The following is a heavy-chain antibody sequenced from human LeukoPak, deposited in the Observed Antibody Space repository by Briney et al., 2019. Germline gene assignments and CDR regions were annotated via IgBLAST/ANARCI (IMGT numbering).Heavy chain of an antibody. CDR2: INHSGRT. J-gene: IGHJ6*03. D-gene: IGHD3-9*01. CDR1: AGSSSGYY. CDR3: ARGRGNLLPYFYPKYYYYMDV. Sequence: SETLSLTCAVYAGSSSGYYWSWISQPPRKGREWIAEINHSGRTNFNPSLRGRVTVYVDTSKNQFSLNLSSVTATDTALYYCARGRGNLLPYFYPKYYYYMDVWGKGTTVTVSS. V-gene: IGHV4-34*01.